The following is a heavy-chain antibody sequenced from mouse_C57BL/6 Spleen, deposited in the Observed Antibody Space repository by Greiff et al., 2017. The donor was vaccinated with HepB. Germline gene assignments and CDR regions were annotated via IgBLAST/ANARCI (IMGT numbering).Heavy chain of an antibody. J-gene: IGHJ2*01. Sequence: VQLQQSGAELVRSGASVKLSCTASGFNIKDDYMHWVKQRPEQGLEWIGWIDPENGDTEYASKFQGKATIIADTSSNTAYLQLSSLTSEDTAVYYCTTEGSSVGYWGQGTTLTVSS. CDR3: TTEGSSVGY. CDR1: GFNIKDDY. V-gene: IGHV14-4*01. CDR2: IDPENGDT. D-gene: IGHD3-2*02.